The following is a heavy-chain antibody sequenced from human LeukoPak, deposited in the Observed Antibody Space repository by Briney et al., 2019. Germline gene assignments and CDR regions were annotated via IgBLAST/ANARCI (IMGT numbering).Heavy chain of an antibody. D-gene: IGHD3-10*01. V-gene: IGHV7-4-1*02. CDR3: TRARGAGPGAHFDY. CDR1: GYTFRIYA. J-gene: IGHJ4*02. Sequence: ASVKVSCKASGYTFRIYAINWVRQAPGQGLEWMGWIDTNTGNPTYAQGFTGRFVFSLDTSVTTVYLQISSLKAEDTAVYYCTRARGAGPGAHFDYWGQGTLVTVSS. CDR2: IDTNTGNP.